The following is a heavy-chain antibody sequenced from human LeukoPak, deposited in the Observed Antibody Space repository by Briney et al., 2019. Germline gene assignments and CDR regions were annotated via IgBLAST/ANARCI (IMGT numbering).Heavy chain of an antibody. V-gene: IGHV3-7*03. D-gene: IGHD6-19*01. J-gene: IGHJ4*02. CDR3: ARVPGRTRRGWYGFDY. Sequence: GGSLRLSCEVSGFTFSSYWMSWVRQAPGKGLEWVANIKQDGSEKYYVDSVKGRFTISRDNAKNSLYLQMNSLRAEDTAVYYCARVPGRTRRGWYGFDYWGQGTLVTVSS. CDR2: IKQDGSEK. CDR1: GFTFSSYW.